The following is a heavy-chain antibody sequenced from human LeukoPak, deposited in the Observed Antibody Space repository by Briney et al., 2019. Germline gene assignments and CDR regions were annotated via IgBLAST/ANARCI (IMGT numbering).Heavy chain of an antibody. J-gene: IGHJ4*02. Sequence: SETLSLTCTVSGGSISSGSYYWSWIRQPAGKGLEWIGRIYTSGSTNYNPSLKSRVTISVDTSKNQFSLKLSSVTAVDTAVYYCARDVGYCSSTSCYSSGWYDYWGQGTLVTVSS. D-gene: IGHD2-2*02. CDR1: GGSISSGSYY. CDR3: ARDVGYCSSTSCYSSGWYDY. V-gene: IGHV4-61*02. CDR2: IYTSGST.